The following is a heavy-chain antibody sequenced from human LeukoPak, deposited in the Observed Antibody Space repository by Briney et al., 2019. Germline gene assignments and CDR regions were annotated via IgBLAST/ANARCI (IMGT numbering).Heavy chain of an antibody. CDR3: ARGRIARLPYFDY. CDR2: IYYSGST. Sequence: PSERLSLTCTVSGGSISSSSYYWGWIRQPPGKGLEWIGSIYYSGSTYYNPSLKSRVTISVDTSKNQFSLKLSSVTAADTAVYYCARGRIARLPYFDYWGQGTLVTVSS. D-gene: IGHD5-18*01. V-gene: IGHV4-39*07. CDR1: GGSISSSSYY. J-gene: IGHJ4*02.